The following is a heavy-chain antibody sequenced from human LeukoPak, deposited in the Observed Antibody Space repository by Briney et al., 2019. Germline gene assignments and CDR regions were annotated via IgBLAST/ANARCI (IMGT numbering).Heavy chain of an antibody. D-gene: IGHD3-16*02. Sequence: ASVKVSCKASGYTFTSYYMHWVRQAPGQGLEWMGIINPSGGSTSYAQKFQGRVTMTRDMSTSTVYMELSSLRSEDTAVYYCARFAYDYVWGSYRYTPAGHYDYWGQGTLVTVSS. CDR1: GYTFTSYY. V-gene: IGHV1-46*01. CDR3: ARFAYDYVWGSYRYTPAGHYDY. J-gene: IGHJ4*02. CDR2: INPSGGST.